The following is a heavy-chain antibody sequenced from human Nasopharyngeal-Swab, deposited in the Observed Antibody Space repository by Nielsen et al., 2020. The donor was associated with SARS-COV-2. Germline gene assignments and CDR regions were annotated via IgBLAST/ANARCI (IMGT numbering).Heavy chain of an antibody. CDR3: AKDRYFAHYYFDY. V-gene: IGHV3-30*18. D-gene: IGHD3-9*01. CDR2: ISYDGSNK. Sequence: GESLKISCAASGFIFSGYGMHWVRRAPGKGLEWVALISYDGSNKFYADSVKGRFTISRDNSKNTLYLQMNSLRAEDTAVYYCAKDRYFAHYYFDYWGQGTLVTVSS. J-gene: IGHJ4*02. CDR1: GFIFSGYG.